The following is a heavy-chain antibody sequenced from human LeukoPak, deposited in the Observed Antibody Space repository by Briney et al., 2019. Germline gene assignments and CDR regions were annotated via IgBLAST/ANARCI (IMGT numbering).Heavy chain of an antibody. V-gene: IGHV5-51*01. J-gene: IGHJ4*02. CDR3: ERMQNWRFGY. CDR1: WYTFAIFW. D-gene: IGHD1-1*01. Sequence: GESLKISCNGSWYTFAIFWIGRVRQMPGKGLEWMGIIYPGDSDTRYSPSFQGQVTISADKSMSTAYLQWNSLKASDTAMYYCERMQNWRFGYWGQGTLVTVSS. CDR2: IYPGDSDT.